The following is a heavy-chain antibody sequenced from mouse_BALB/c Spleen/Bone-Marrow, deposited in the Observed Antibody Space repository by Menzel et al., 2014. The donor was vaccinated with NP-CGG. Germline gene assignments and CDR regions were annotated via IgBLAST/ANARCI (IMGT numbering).Heavy chain of an antibody. J-gene: IGHJ4*01. CDR3: ARWEYYAMDY. CDR1: GFNIKDTY. D-gene: IGHD4-1*01. CDR2: IDPANGNT. V-gene: IGHV14-3*02. Sequence: EVKLMESEAELVKPGASVKLSCTASGFNIKDTYMHWVKQRPEQGLEWIGRIDPANGNTKYDPKFQGKATITADTSSNTAYLQLSSLTSEDTAVYYCARWEYYAMDYWGQGTSVTVSS.